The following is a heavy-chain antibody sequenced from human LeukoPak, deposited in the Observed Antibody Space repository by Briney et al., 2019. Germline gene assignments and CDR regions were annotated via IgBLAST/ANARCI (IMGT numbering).Heavy chain of an antibody. D-gene: IGHD6-13*01. V-gene: IGHV3-30-3*01. CDR3: ARGAAAGSFDY. CDR2: ISYDGSNK. Sequence: GGSLRLSCAASGFTFSSYAMHWVRQAPGKGLEWVAVISYDGSNKYYADSVKGRFTISRDNSKNTLYLQMNSLRAEDTAVYYCARGAAAGSFDYWGQGTLVTVSS. CDR1: GFTFSSYA. J-gene: IGHJ4*02.